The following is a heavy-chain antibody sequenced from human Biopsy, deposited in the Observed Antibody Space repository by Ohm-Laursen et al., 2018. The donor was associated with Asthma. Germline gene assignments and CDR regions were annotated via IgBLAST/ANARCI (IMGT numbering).Heavy chain of an antibody. CDR1: GFTISTYW. J-gene: IGHJ6*02. CDR3: AKGFSSTSCYGICYYYVMDV. V-gene: IGHV3-74*01. Sequence: GSLRLSCSASGFTISTYWMHWVRQAPGKGLVWVSRISSDGRSTYYADSVKGRFTISRDNSKNTLYLQMNSLRAEDTAVYYCAKGFSSTSCYGICYYYVMDVWGQGTTVTVSS. CDR2: ISSDGRST. D-gene: IGHD2-2*01.